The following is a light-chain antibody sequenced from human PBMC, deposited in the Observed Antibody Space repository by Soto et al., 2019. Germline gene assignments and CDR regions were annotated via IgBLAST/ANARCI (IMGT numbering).Light chain of an antibody. Sequence: EIVLTQFPGALSLSPGERVTLSCRASQTVSNTYLAWYQQKSGQAPKFLIYGASNRATGIPDRFSGSESGTDFTLTISRLVPEDFAVYYCQQYGAFPPTFGGGTKMEIK. V-gene: IGKV3-20*01. CDR3: QQYGAFPPT. CDR1: QTVSNTY. CDR2: GAS. J-gene: IGKJ4*01.